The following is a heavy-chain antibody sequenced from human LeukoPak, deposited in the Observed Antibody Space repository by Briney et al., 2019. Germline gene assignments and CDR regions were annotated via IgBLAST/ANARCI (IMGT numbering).Heavy chain of an antibody. J-gene: IGHJ4*02. CDR1: GFTFSNHW. D-gene: IGHD5-18*01. CDR2: LNRGGSRT. CDR3: ARGGSDTAMAHDY. Sequence: PGGSLRLSCAASGFTFSNHWMHWVRQGPGKGLMWGSRLNRGGSRTDYADSVKGRFTISRDDAKNTLYLQLNSLRAEDTAVYFCARGGSDTAMAHDYWGQGTLVTVSS. V-gene: IGHV3-74*01.